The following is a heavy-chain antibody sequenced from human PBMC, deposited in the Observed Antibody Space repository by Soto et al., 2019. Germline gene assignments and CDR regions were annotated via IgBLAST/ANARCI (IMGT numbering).Heavy chain of an antibody. CDR3: ARDPSTSSSSSYYYYYGMDV. CDR2: ISSSSSYI. V-gene: IGHV3-21*01. D-gene: IGHD6-6*01. J-gene: IGHJ6*02. Sequence: PGGSLRLSCAASGFTFSSYSMNWVRQAPGKGLEWVSSISSSSSYIYYADSVKGRFTISRDNAKNSLYLQMNSLRAEDTAVYYCARDPSTSSSSSYYYYYGMDVWGQGTTVTVSS. CDR1: GFTFSSYS.